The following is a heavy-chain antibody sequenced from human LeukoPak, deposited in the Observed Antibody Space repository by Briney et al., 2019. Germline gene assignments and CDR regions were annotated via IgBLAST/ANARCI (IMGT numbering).Heavy chain of an antibody. CDR1: GYSFTSYW. J-gene: IGHJ4*02. Sequence: GASLQISCKGSGYSFTSYWIGWVRQMPGKGLKWMGISYPGDSDARYNPSFQGQVTISADKSISTAYLQWSSLKASDTAMYYCARRRDLYSGSYYPFDYWGQGTLVTVSS. D-gene: IGHD1-26*01. V-gene: IGHV5-51*01. CDR2: SYPGDSDA. CDR3: ARRRDLYSGSYYPFDY.